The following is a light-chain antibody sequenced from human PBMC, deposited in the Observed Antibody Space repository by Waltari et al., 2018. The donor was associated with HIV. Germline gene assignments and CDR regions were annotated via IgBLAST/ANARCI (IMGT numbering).Light chain of an antibody. Sequence: DIQMTQSPFSLSASVGDRVTITCRAGQTISNYVNWFQQKPGKAPKLLIYGGSSLQAGVPSRFSGSGSGTTFTLSISSLQPEDFATYYCQQSHTPPYTFGQGTKLEIK. CDR2: GGS. V-gene: IGKV1-39*01. CDR3: QQSHTPPYT. CDR1: QTISNY. J-gene: IGKJ2*01.